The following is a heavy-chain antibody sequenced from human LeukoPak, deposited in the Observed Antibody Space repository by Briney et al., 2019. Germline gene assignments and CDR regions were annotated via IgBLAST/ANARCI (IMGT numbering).Heavy chain of an antibody. D-gene: IGHD6-19*01. CDR3: ARAAHSGRSSRYFDH. V-gene: IGHV3-48*04. CDR1: GFTFSTYS. CDR2: ISSAGGTI. Sequence: SGGSLRLSCAASGFTFSTYSMNWIRQAPGKGLEWLSYISSAGGTIYYADSLKGRLTISRDNAKNSLYLQINSLRAEDTAVYYCARAAHSGRSSRYFDHWGQGTLVTVSS. J-gene: IGHJ4*02.